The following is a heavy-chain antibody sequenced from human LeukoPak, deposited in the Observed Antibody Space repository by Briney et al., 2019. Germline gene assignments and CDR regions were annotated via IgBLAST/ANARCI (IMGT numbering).Heavy chain of an antibody. CDR1: GFTFSDHY. J-gene: IGHJ3*02. CDR3: ASEYDYDDAFDI. CDR2: TRNKANSYTT. V-gene: IGHV3-72*01. Sequence: GGSLGLSCAASGFTFSDHYMDWVRQAPGKGLERVGRTRNKANSYTTEYAASVKGRFTISRDDSKNSLYLQMNSLKTEDTAVYYCASEYDYDDAFDIWGQGTMVTVSS. D-gene: IGHD3-16*01.